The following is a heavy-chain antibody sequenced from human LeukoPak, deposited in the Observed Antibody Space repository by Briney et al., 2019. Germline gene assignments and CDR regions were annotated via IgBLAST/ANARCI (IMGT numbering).Heavy chain of an antibody. CDR1: GGTFSSYA. CDR2: IIPIVGTA. Sequence: GASVKVSCKASGGTFSSYAISWVRQAPGQGLEWMGGIIPIVGTANYAQKFQGRVTITADESTSTAYMELSRLRSEDTAVYYCAREGLRGVYSNYFDYWGQGTLVTVSS. J-gene: IGHJ4*02. CDR3: AREGLRGVYSNYFDY. D-gene: IGHD4-11*01. V-gene: IGHV1-69*13.